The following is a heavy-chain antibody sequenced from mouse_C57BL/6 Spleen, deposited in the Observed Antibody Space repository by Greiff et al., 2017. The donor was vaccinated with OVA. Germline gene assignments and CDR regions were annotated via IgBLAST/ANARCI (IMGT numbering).Heavy chain of an antibody. CDR1: GFTFSSYA. Sequence: EVKLMESGGGLVKPGGSLKLSCAASGFTFSSYAMSWVRQTPEKRLEWVATISDGGSYTYYPDNVKGRFTISRDNAKNNLYLQMSHLKSEDTAMDYCARGHYGSSSWFAYWGQGTLVTVSA. D-gene: IGHD1-1*01. CDR3: ARGHYGSSSWFAY. V-gene: IGHV5-4*03. J-gene: IGHJ3*01. CDR2: ISDGGSYT.